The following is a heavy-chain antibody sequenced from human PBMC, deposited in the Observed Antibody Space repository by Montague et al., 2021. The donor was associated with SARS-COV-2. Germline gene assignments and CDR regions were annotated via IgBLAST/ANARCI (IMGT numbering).Heavy chain of an antibody. D-gene: IGHD6-13*01. Sequence: SETLSLTCTVSGGSISSSSYYWGWIRRPPGKGLEWIGSIYYSGSTYYNPSLKSRVTISVDTSKNQFSLKLSSVTAADTAVYYCAREAKAASGRLDSWGQGTLVTVS. J-gene: IGHJ4*02. CDR3: AREAKAASGRLDS. V-gene: IGHV4-39*02. CDR2: IYYSGST. CDR1: GGSISSSSYY.